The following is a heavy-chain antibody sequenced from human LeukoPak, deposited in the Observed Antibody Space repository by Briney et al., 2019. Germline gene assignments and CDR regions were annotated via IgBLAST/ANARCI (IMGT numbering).Heavy chain of an antibody. D-gene: IGHD2-15*01. CDR3: MRGYCSGGSCYSGDAFDI. Sequence: GGSLRLSCAVSGFSLSNYWMSWVRQTPGKGLEWVANIKQDGSEKHYVDSVKGRFAISRDNAKDSLYLQMNSLRAEDTAVHYCMRGYCSGGSCYSGDAFDIWGQGTMVTVSS. V-gene: IGHV3-7*02. CDR1: GFSLSNYW. J-gene: IGHJ3*02. CDR2: IKQDGSEK.